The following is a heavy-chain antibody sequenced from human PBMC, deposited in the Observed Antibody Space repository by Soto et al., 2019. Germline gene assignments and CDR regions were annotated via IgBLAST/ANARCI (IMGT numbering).Heavy chain of an antibody. CDR1: GGSFSGYY. CDR2: INHSGST. J-gene: IGHJ4*02. Sequence: SETLSLTCAVYGGSFSGYYWSWIRQPPGKGLEWIGEINHSGSTNYNPSLKSRVTISVDTSKNQFSLKLSSVTAADTAVYYCARVVVVVAANPRYRYYFDYWGQGTLVTVSS. V-gene: IGHV4-34*01. D-gene: IGHD2-15*01. CDR3: ARVVVVVAANPRYRYYFDY.